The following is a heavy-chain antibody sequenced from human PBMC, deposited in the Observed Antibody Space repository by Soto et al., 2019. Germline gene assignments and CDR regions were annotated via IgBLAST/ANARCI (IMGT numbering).Heavy chain of an antibody. D-gene: IGHD5-12*01. CDR3: ARKGYIGNFAMDV. V-gene: IGHV1-18*04. J-gene: IGHJ6*02. CDR1: GYTFKSYD. CDR2: ISGHNGKA. Sequence: ASVKVSCKASGYTFKSYDVMWVRKAPGQGLEWMGWISGHNGKADYAENFQGRVIMTTDTSTATASMDLRGLRSDDTAVYYCARKGYIGNFAMDVWGQGTTVRVSS.